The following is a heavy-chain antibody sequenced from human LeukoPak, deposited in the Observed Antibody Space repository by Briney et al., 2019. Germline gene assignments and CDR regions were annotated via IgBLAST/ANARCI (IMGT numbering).Heavy chain of an antibody. D-gene: IGHD6-13*01. J-gene: IGHJ4*02. Sequence: GGSLRLSCAASGFTFSSYEMNWVRQAPGKGLEWVSYISSSGSTIYYADSVKGRFTISRDNAKNTLYLQMNSLRAEDTAVYYCAREYSSSWYGLDYWGQGTLVTVSS. CDR1: GFTFSSYE. CDR3: AREYSSSWYGLDY. CDR2: ISSSGSTI. V-gene: IGHV3-48*03.